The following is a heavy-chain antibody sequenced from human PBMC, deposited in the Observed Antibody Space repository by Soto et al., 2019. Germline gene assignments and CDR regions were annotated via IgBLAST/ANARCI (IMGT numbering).Heavy chain of an antibody. CDR3: VRVSTREYSCRYWWFDP. CDR1: GGSISISGYY. CDR2: IYHSGNT. D-gene: IGHD6-6*01. J-gene: IGHJ5*02. V-gene: IGHV4-31*03. Sequence: QVQLQESGPGLVKPSQTLSLTCTVSGGSISISGYYWTWIRQHPGKGLEWIGYIYHSGNTYYNPSLKSRITISVDTSQNQLSLKLSYGPAADTAVDYCVRVSTREYSCRYWWFDPCGQVTLVTVSS.